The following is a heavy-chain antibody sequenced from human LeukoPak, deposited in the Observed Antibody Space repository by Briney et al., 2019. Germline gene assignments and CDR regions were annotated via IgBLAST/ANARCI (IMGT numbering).Heavy chain of an antibody. Sequence: GGSLRLSCAASGFTFSSYAMSWVRQAPGKGLEWVSAISGSGGSTYYADSVKGRFTISRDNSKNTLYLQMNSLRAEDTAVYYCAKGDILTGYSLPLYYFDYWGQGTLVTVSS. J-gene: IGHJ4*02. CDR1: GFTFSSYA. V-gene: IGHV3-23*01. CDR2: ISGSGGST. CDR3: AKGDILTGYSLPLYYFDY. D-gene: IGHD3-9*01.